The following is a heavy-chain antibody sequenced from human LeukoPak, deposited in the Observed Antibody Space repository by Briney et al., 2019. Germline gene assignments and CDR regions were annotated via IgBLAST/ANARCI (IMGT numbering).Heavy chain of an antibody. J-gene: IGHJ4*02. Sequence: GGSLRPSCAASGFSFSSYYVNWVRQAPGKGLEWVSCISSSSTYIYYADSVRGRFAISRDNAKNSLYLQMNSLRADDTAVYYCVRENHGSFDYWGQGSLVTVSS. V-gene: IGHV3-21*01. CDR1: GFSFSSYY. CDR2: ISSSSTYI. D-gene: IGHD1-14*01. CDR3: VRENHGSFDY.